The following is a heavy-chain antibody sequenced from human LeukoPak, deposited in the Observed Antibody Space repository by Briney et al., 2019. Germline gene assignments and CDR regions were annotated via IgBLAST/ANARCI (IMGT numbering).Heavy chain of an antibody. CDR2: IFYSGRT. CDR3: ARGLRYFDWLPRDYNWFDP. Sequence: KPSETLPLTCTVSGGSLSIYYSSWIREPPRKGLEGGGYIFYSGRTNYSPFLKSRVTISVDTSKNQLSLKLSSVTAADTAVYYCARGLRYFDWLPRDYNWFDPWGQGTLVTVSS. CDR1: GGSLSIYY. D-gene: IGHD3-9*01. V-gene: IGHV4-59*01. J-gene: IGHJ5*02.